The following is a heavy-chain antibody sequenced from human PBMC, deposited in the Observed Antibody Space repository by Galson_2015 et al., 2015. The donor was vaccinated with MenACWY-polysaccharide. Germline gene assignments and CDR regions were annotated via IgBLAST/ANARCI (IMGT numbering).Heavy chain of an antibody. D-gene: IGHD1-26*01. CDR2: IRSKAYGGTT. V-gene: IGHV3-49*04. J-gene: IGHJ4*02. CDR3: TSGSYYFDY. CDR1: GFTFGDYA. Sequence: SLRLSCAASGFTFGDYAMSWVRQAPGKGLEWVGFIRSKAYGGTTEYAASVKGRFTISRDDSKSIAYLQMNSLKTEDTAVYYCTSGSYYFDYWGQGTLVTVSS.